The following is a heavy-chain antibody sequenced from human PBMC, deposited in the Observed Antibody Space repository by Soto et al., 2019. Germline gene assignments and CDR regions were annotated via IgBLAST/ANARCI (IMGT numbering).Heavy chain of an antibody. CDR1: GFTFSSYW. V-gene: IGHV3-74*01. CDR3: ARGGRLSWYFDL. D-gene: IGHD1-26*01. J-gene: IGHJ2*01. Sequence: EVQLVESGGGLVQPGGSLRLSCAASGFTFSSYWMHWVRQAPGKGLVWVSRINSDGSATSYADSVKGRFTISRDNAKNTLYLQMNSLRAEDTAVYDCARGGRLSWYFDLWGRGTLVTVSS. CDR2: INSDGSAT.